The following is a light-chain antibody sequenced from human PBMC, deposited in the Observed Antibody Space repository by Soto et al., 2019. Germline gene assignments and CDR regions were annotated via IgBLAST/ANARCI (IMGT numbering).Light chain of an antibody. CDR1: QSLVHIDGNTY. J-gene: IGKJ2*01. CDR3: MQSTQSYT. V-gene: IGKV2-24*01. Sequence: DIVLHQTRLSSPVTLGQPASISCRSSQSLVHIDGNTYFNWLQQRPGQPPRLLIYKISNRFPGVPDRFSGSGAGTDFTLKISRVEAEDVGVYYCMQSTQSYTFGQGTRLEIK. CDR2: KIS.